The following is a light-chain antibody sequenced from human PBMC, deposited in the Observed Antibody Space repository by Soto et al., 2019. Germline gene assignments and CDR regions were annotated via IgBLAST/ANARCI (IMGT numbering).Light chain of an antibody. CDR2: SNN. J-gene: IGLJ3*02. V-gene: IGLV1-44*01. Sequence: QSVLTQPPSASGAPGQSVTISCSGSSTNIGSNTVNWYQQFPGTAPRVLMYSNNQRPSGVPDRFSGSKSGTSVFLAISGLQSDDEADYYCAAWDDSRDGPVFGAGTKLTVL. CDR1: STNIGSNT. CDR3: AAWDDSRDGPV.